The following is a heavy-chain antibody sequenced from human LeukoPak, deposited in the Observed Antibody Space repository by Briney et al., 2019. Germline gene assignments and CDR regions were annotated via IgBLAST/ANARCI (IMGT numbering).Heavy chain of an antibody. J-gene: IGHJ4*02. Sequence: PSETLSLTCTVSGGSISSYYWSWIRQPPGKGLEWIGYIYYSGSTNYNPSLKSRVTISVDTSKNQLSLKLSSVTAADTAVYYCARGEWELLPWDYWGQGTLVTVSS. D-gene: IGHD1-26*01. CDR1: GGSISSYY. CDR3: ARGEWELLPWDY. CDR2: IYYSGST. V-gene: IGHV4-59*01.